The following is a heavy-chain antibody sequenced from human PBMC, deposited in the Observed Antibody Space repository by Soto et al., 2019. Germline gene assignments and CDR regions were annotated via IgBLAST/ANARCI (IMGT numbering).Heavy chain of an antibody. D-gene: IGHD2-8*01. CDR2: IVVGSGNT. J-gene: IGHJ6*02. Sequence: SLKVSCKASGFTFTSSAVQWVRQARGQRLEWIGWIVVGSGNTNYAQKFQERVTITRDMSTSTAYMELSSLRSEDTAVYYCAALAPSDIVLPYYYYGMDVWGQGTTVTVSS. CDR1: GFTFTSSA. CDR3: AALAPSDIVLPYYYYGMDV. V-gene: IGHV1-58*01.